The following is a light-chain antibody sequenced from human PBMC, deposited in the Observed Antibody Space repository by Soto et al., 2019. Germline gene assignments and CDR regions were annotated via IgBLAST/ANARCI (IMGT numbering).Light chain of an antibody. V-gene: IGKV1-8*01. CDR1: QGISSY. J-gene: IGKJ2*01. CDR3: QPYYSYPYT. CDR2: AAS. Sequence: AIRMTQSPSSLSASTGDRVTITCRASQGISSYLAWYQQKPGKAPKLLIYAASTLQSGVPSRFSGSGSGTDFTLTISCLQSEDFATYYCQPYYSYPYTSGQGTKLEIK.